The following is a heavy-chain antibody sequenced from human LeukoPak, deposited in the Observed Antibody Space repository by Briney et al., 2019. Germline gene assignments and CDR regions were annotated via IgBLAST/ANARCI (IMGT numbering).Heavy chain of an antibody. J-gene: IGHJ4*02. Sequence: GGSLRLSCAASGFTFSSYAMSWVRQAPGKGLEWVSAISGSDGSTYYADSVKGRFTISRDNSKNTLYLQMNSLRAEDTAVYYCSFYYDSSGSFDYWGQGTLVTVSS. V-gene: IGHV3-23*01. CDR3: SFYYDSSGSFDY. CDR2: ISGSDGST. D-gene: IGHD3-22*01. CDR1: GFTFSSYA.